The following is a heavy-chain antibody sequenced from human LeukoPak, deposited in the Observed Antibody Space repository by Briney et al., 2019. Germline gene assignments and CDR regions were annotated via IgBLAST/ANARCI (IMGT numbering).Heavy chain of an antibody. Sequence: GGSLRLSCAASGFTFSSYGMHWVRQAPGKGLEWVAVISYDGSNKYYADSVKGRFTISRDNSKNTLYLQMNSLRAEDTAVYYCARWAVAGSYYYYYGMDVWGQGTTVTVSS. CDR1: GFTFSSYG. V-gene: IGHV3-30*03. J-gene: IGHJ6*02. D-gene: IGHD6-19*01. CDR2: ISYDGSNK. CDR3: ARWAVAGSYYYYYGMDV.